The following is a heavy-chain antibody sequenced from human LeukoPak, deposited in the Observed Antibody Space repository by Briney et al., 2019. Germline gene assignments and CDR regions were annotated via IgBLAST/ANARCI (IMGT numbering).Heavy chain of an antibody. Sequence: ASVKVSCTASGYTFTSYGISWVRQAPGQGLERMGWISAYNGNTNYAQKLQGRVTMTTDTSTSTAYMELRSLRSDDTAVYYCARAYSSSWYSRWFDPWGQGTLVTVSS. D-gene: IGHD6-13*01. CDR3: ARAYSSSWYSRWFDP. J-gene: IGHJ5*02. CDR2: ISAYNGNT. V-gene: IGHV1-18*01. CDR1: GYTFTSYG.